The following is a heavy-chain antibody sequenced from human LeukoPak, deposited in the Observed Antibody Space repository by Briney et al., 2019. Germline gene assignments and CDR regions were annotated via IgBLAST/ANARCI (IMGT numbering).Heavy chain of an antibody. V-gene: IGHV3-21*01. Sequence: GGSLRHSCAASGFTFSSYSMNWVRQAPGKGLEWVSSISSSSSYIYYADSVKGRFTISRDNAKNSLYLQKNSLSAEDTAVYYCARIARFGEDYWGQGTLVTVSS. CDR3: ARIARFGEDY. J-gene: IGHJ4*02. D-gene: IGHD3-10*01. CDR1: GFTFSSYS. CDR2: ISSSSSYI.